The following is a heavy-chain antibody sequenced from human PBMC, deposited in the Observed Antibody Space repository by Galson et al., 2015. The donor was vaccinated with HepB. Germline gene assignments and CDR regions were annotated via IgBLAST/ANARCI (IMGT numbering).Heavy chain of an antibody. J-gene: IGHJ4*02. V-gene: IGHV3-21*06. Sequence: SLRLSCAASGFTFNNYTMNWVRQAPGGGLEWVSSISSSGTVIYYADSVKGRLTISRDNAKNSLYLQMNSLRAEDTAVYFCARDPISDWYVEYWGRGTLVAVST. CDR3: ARDPISDWYVEY. CDR2: ISSSGTVI. D-gene: IGHD6-19*01. CDR1: GFTFNNYT.